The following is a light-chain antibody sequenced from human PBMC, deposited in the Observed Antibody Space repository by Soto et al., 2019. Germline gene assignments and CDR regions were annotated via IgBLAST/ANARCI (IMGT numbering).Light chain of an antibody. Sequence: QSALTQPASVSGSPGLSIAISCTGTSRDVGGYNSVSWYQQQPGKVPKLMIYDVSNRPSGVSNRFSGSKSGNTASLTTSGLQAEDEGDYYCSSYTTGGSYVFGTGTQLTVL. CDR3: SSYTTGGSYV. CDR1: SRDVGGYNS. CDR2: DVS. J-gene: IGLJ1*01. V-gene: IGLV2-14*01.